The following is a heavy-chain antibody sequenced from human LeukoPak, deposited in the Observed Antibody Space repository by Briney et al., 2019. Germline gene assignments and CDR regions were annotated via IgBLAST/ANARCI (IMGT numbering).Heavy chain of an antibody. CDR3: AKDPVVVPAAMEVDNWFDP. V-gene: IGHV3-23*01. D-gene: IGHD2-2*01. CDR1: GFTLSSYA. Sequence: GGSLRLSCAASGFTLSSYAMSWVRQAPGKGLEWVSAISGSGGSTYYADSVKGRFTISRDNSKNTLYLQMNSLRAEDTAVYYCAKDPVVVPAAMEVDNWFDPWGRGNLVTVSS. CDR2: ISGSGGST. J-gene: IGHJ5*02.